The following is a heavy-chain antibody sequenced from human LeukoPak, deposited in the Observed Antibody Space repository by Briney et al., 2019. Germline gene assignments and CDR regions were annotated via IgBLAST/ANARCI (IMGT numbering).Heavy chain of an antibody. CDR3: ARSMAVAGPGWFDP. V-gene: IGHV4-4*02. CDR2: IYHSGNT. CDR1: GGSFNNNKW. J-gene: IGHJ5*02. Sequence: SGTLSLTCEFSGGSFNNNKWWSGVRQSPGKGLGGIGEIYHSGNTNYNPSLKSRVTISVDKSQNHFSLTLKSVTAADTAVYYCARSMAVAGPGWFDPWGQGALVTVSS. D-gene: IGHD6-19*01.